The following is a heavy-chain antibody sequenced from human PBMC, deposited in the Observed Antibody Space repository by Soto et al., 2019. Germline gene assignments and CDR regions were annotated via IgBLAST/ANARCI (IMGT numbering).Heavy chain of an antibody. D-gene: IGHD6-13*01. CDR3: ARSPRWQKLSQ. CDR1: GGAISSYD. J-gene: IGHJ4*03. V-gene: IGHV4-59*12. Sequence: SETLSLTCTASGGAISSYDWSWIWQPPGKGLAWIGYTHYNGNTNYNPSLRSRVTMSLDTSKNHVSLILRGVTAADTAVYFCARSPRWQKLSQWGQGMLV. CDR2: THYNGNT.